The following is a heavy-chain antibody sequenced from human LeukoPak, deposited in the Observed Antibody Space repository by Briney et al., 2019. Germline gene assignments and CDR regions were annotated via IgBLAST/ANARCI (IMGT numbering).Heavy chain of an antibody. V-gene: IGHV1-8*03. CDR3: ARAGYCTNGVCYTWVDY. CDR1: GYTFTSYD. CDR2: INPNSGNT. Sequence: GASVKVSCKDSGYTFTSYDINWVRQATGQGLEWMGWINPNSGNTGYAQKFQGRVTITRNTSISTAYMELSSLRSEDTAVYYCARAGYCTNGVCYTWVDYWGQGTLVTVSS. J-gene: IGHJ4*02. D-gene: IGHD2-8*01.